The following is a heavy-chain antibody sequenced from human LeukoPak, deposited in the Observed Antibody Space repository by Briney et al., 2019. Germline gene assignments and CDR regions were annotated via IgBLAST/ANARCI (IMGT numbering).Heavy chain of an antibody. V-gene: IGHV4-30-2*01. J-gene: IGHJ2*01. CDR1: GGSISSGGYS. CDR3: ASHTPYWYFDL. CDR2: IYHSGST. Sequence: PQTLSLTCAVSGGSISSGGYSWSWIRQPPGKGLEWIGYIYHSGSTYYNPSLKSRVTISVDRSKNQFSLKLSSVTAADTAVYYCASHTPYWYFDLWGRGTLVTVSS.